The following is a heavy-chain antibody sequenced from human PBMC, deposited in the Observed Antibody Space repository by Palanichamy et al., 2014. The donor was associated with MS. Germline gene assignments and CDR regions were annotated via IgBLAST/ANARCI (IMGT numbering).Heavy chain of an antibody. CDR1: GYAFTDYA. V-gene: IGHV1-3*01. CDR3: AGEHDSWSGYSFDF. D-gene: IGHD3-3*01. CDR2: INAGNGNT. J-gene: IGHJ4*02. Sequence: QVQLVQSGAEVKKPGASVKVSCKASGYAFTDYAIHWVRQAPGQRLEWMGWINAGNGNTKYSQKFQSRVTITRDTSADTAYMELSSLRSEDTALYYCAGEHDSWSGYSFDFWGQGTLVTASS.